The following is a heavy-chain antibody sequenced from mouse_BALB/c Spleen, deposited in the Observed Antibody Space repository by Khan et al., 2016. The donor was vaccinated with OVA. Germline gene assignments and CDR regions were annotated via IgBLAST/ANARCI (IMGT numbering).Heavy chain of an antibody. J-gene: IGHJ4*01. CDR1: GFSLTDFG. CDR3: ARKSYPYAMDD. V-gene: IGHV2-6*02. Sequence: QVQLKESGPGLVAPSQSLSITCTVSGFSLTDFGVHWVRQPPGKGLEWLVLIWSDGTTTYNSALKSRLSLSKDTSKSQVFLKMNSLQTDDTAMYYCARKSYPYAMDDWGQGTSVTVSS. CDR2: IWSDGTT.